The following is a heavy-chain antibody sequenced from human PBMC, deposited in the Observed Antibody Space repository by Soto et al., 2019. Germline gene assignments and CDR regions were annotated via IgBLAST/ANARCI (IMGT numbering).Heavy chain of an antibody. Sequence: EVQLVESGGGLLQPGGSLRLSCAVSGSTFSNDWMHWVRQAPGKGLVWVSHINSDGSSTNYADFVKGRFTIARDNAKNTVYLQMNSLGAEDTAVYYCARDRSYSLDVWGQGTTVTVSS. CDR3: ARDRSYSLDV. J-gene: IGHJ6*02. V-gene: IGHV3-74*01. CDR2: INSDGSST. CDR1: GSTFSNDW.